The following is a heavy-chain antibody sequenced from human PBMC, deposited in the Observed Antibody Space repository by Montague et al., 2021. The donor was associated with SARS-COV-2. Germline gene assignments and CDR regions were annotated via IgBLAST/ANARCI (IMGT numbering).Heavy chain of an antibody. Sequence: SETLSLTCAVYGGSFIFYYSASIRQSPGKALAWIAEINDCLSTTXTFTPSLRSRVTISVDTSKSQFSLKLSSVSAADTGVYYCARWDPQTLTMIGLRGKSARAYLSQGTIVTVT. CDR3: ARWDPQTLTMIGLRGKSARAY. CDR1: GGSFIFYY. CDR2: INDCLST. J-gene: IGHJ4*02. D-gene: IGHD4-23*01. V-gene: IGHV4-34*01.